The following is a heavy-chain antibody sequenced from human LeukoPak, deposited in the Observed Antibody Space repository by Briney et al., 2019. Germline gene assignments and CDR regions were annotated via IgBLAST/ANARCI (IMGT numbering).Heavy chain of an antibody. V-gene: IGHV4-39*07. Sequence: SETLSLTCTVSGGSIGSSGYYWGWIRQPPGKGLEWIVSIYHSGSTYYNPSLKSRVTISVDTSKNQFSLKLSSVTAADTAVYYCARVGRLSSSSWYSPFDYWGQGTLVTVSS. CDR2: IYHSGST. CDR3: ARVGRLSSSSWYSPFDY. CDR1: GGSIGSSGYY. D-gene: IGHD6-13*01. J-gene: IGHJ4*02.